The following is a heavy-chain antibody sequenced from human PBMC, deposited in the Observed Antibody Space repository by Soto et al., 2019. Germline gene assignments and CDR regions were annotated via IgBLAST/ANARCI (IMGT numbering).Heavy chain of an antibody. J-gene: IGHJ1*01. V-gene: IGHV3-66*01. CDR1: GFTVSSNY. Sequence: GSLRLSCAASGFTVSSNYMSWVRQAPGKGLEWVSIIYTGGSTYYADSVKGRFTISRDSSKNTVYLQMNSLRAEDTAVYYCARDSYFTRWGQGTLVTVSS. CDR3: ARDSYFTR. CDR2: IYTGGST. D-gene: IGHD2-8*01.